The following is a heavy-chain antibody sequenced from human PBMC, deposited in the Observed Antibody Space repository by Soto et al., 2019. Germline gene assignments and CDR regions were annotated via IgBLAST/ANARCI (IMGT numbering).Heavy chain of an antibody. CDR1: GFTFDDYA. D-gene: IGHD2-21*01. Sequence: EVQLVESGGGLVQPGRSLRLSCAASGFTFDDYAMHWVWQAPGKGLEWVSGISWNSGSIGYADSVKGRFTISRDNAKNSLYLQMNSLRAEDTALYYCAKDGCGGDCYSSWFDPWGQGTLVTVSS. J-gene: IGHJ5*02. CDR3: AKDGCGGDCYSSWFDP. V-gene: IGHV3-9*01. CDR2: ISWNSGSI.